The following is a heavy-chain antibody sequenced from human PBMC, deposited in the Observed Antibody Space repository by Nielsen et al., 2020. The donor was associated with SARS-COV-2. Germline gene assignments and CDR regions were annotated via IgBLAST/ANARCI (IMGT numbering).Heavy chain of an antibody. D-gene: IGHD2-15*01. V-gene: IGHV4-4*02. CDR3: ARGDLVVGPSPLLGLGPIFYYFCLDV. Sequence: SETLSLTCAVSGGSVSSNDWWTWVRPSPGTVLEWIGEVSHRGSTNYNPSLKSRVTLSMDKSKNQFSLRLTSVSAADTAVYFCARGDLVVGPSPLLGLGPIFYYFCLDVWGKGTTVIVSS. CDR1: GGSVSSNDW. J-gene: IGHJ6*03. CDR2: VSHRGST.